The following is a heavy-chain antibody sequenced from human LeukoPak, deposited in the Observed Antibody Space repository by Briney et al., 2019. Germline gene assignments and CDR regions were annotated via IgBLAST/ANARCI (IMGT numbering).Heavy chain of an antibody. Sequence: PGRSLRLSCAASGFTFSSYGMHWVRQAPGKGLEWVAVIWYDGSNKYYADSVKGRFTISRDNSKNTLYLQMNSLRAEDTAVFYCTRELSGSISRHFDYWGQGTLVTVSS. D-gene: IGHD2-15*01. CDR2: IWYDGSNK. CDR3: TRELSGSISRHFDY. J-gene: IGHJ4*02. V-gene: IGHV3-33*01. CDR1: GFTFSSYG.